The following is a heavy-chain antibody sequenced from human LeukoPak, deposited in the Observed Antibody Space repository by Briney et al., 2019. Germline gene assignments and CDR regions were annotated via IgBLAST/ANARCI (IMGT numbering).Heavy chain of an antibody. D-gene: IGHD3-16*01. CDR1: GFTFTTYW. Sequence: GGSLRLSCVASGFTFTTYWMHWVRQAPGKGLVWVPRINGDGSNSNYADSVKGRFTISRDNARNTLYLQMNGLRAEDTALYYCARTSPTSHFDFWGQGTLVTVSS. CDR3: ARTSPTSHFDF. J-gene: IGHJ4*02. CDR2: INGDGSNS. V-gene: IGHV3-74*01.